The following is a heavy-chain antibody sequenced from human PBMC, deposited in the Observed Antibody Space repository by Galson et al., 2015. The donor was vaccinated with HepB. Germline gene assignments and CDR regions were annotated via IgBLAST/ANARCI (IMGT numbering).Heavy chain of an antibody. J-gene: IGHJ2*01. CDR3: ARVGDYGDYEGYFDL. CDR2: ISSSSSYT. D-gene: IGHD4-17*01. CDR1: GFTFSDYY. Sequence: SLRLSCAASGFTFSDYYMSWIRQAPGKGLEWVSYISSSSSYTNYADPVKGRFTISRDNAKNSLYLQMNSLRAEDTAVYYCARVGDYGDYEGYFDLWDRGTLVTVSS. V-gene: IGHV3-11*06.